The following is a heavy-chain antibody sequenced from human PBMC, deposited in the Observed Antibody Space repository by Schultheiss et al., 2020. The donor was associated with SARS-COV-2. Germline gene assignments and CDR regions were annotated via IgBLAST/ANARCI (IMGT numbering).Heavy chain of an antibody. CDR3: ARGPPYLYYYYYGMDV. J-gene: IGHJ6*02. CDR1: GGSISSHS. D-gene: IGHD2-2*01. CDR2: FYYDGST. V-gene: IGHV4-59*11. Sequence: SETLSLTCTVSGGSISSHSWSWIRQPPGKGLDYIGFFYYDGSTNYSPSLKSRVTISLDTSKKQFSLRLTSVTAADTAVYYCARGPPYLYYYYYGMDVWGQGTTVTVSS.